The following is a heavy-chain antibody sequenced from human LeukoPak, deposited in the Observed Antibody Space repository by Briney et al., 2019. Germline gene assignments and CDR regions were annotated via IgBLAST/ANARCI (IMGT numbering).Heavy chain of an antibody. J-gene: IGHJ4*02. Sequence: PQASVKVSCKASGYTFTSYGISWVRQAPGQGLEWMGWINPNSGGTNYAQKFQGRVTMTRDTSISTAYMELSRLRSDDTAVYYCARGHTVTIKPLLINDYWGQGTLVTVSS. CDR1: GYTFTSYG. CDR3: ARGHTVTIKPLLINDY. D-gene: IGHD4-11*01. V-gene: IGHV1-2*02. CDR2: INPNSGGT.